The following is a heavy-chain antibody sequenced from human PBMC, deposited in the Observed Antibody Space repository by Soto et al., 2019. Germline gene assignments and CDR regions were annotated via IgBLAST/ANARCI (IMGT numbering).Heavy chain of an antibody. CDR3: ARGISRMTTVTRYYYYGMDV. V-gene: IGHV4-34*01. CDR2: INHSGST. CDR1: GGSFSGYY. J-gene: IGHJ6*02. D-gene: IGHD4-17*01. Sequence: SETLSLTCAVYGGSFSGYYWSWIRRPPGKGLEWIGEINHSGSTNYNPSLKSRVTISVDTSKNQFSLKLSSVTAADTAVYYCARGISRMTTVTRYYYYGMDVWGQGTTVTVSS.